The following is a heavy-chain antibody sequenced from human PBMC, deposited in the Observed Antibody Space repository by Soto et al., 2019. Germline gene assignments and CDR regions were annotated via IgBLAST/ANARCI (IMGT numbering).Heavy chain of an antibody. J-gene: IGHJ3*02. D-gene: IGHD3-22*01. CDR2: IYYSGTT. Sequence: SETMSVTSTVSGGSVKIGGYYRIWIRKHPGNCLEWIGYIYYSGTTYYNPSLKSRVTISVDTSKNRFSLKLSSVTAADTAVYYCARVYDSSGYPAAGGAFDILGQGTMVTVSS. CDR3: ARVYDSSGYPAAGGAFDI. V-gene: IGHV4-31*03. CDR1: GGSVKIGGYY.